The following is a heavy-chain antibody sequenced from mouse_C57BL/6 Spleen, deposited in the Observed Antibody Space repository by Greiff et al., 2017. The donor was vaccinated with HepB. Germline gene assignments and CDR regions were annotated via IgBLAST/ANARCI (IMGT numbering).Heavy chain of an antibody. CDR3: ARGEGLRRYYAMDY. CDR1: GYSITSGYY. Sequence: EVKLQESGPGLVKPSQSLSLTCSVTGYSITSGYYWNWIRQFPGNKLEWMGYISYDGSNNYKPSLKKRISITRDTSKNQFFLKLNSVTTEDTATYYCARGEGLRRYYAMDYWGQGTSVTVSS. D-gene: IGHD2-4*01. J-gene: IGHJ4*01. CDR2: ISYDGSN. V-gene: IGHV3-6*01.